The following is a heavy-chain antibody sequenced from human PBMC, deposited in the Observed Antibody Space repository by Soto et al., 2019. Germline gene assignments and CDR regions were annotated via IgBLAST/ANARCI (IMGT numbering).Heavy chain of an antibody. D-gene: IGHD2-2*02. J-gene: IGHJ6*02. CDR3: ARESGCSSTSCYMHYYYGMDV. Sequence: QVQLVQSGAEVKKLGSSVKVSCKASGGTFSSYAISWVRQAPGQGLEWMGGIIPIFGTANYAQKFQGRVTITADKSTSTAFMELSSLRSEDTAAYYCARESGCSSTSCYMHYYYGMDVWGQGTTVTVSS. CDR2: IIPIFGTA. V-gene: IGHV1-69*06. CDR1: GGTFSSYA.